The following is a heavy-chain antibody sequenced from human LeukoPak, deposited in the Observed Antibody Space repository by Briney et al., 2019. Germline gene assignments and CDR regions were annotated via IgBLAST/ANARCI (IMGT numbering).Heavy chain of an antibody. CDR3: ARQLVYSNYALKRFAFDY. Sequence: SETLSLTCAVSGGSISSGGYSWSWIRQPSGKGLEWIGEINHSGSTNYNPSLKSRVTISVDTSKNQFSLKLSSVTAADTAVYYCARQLVYSNYALKRFAFDYWGQGTLVTVSS. J-gene: IGHJ4*02. CDR2: INHSGST. V-gene: IGHV4-34*01. CDR1: GGSISSGGYS. D-gene: IGHD4-11*01.